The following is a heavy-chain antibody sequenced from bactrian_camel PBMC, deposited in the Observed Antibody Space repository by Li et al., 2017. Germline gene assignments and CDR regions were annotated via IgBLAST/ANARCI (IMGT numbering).Heavy chain of an antibody. Sequence: VQLVESGGGSAQPGGSLRLSCAVFGDTRSARCMAWFRQGPGKDREGVAAIDSRGTTFYADSVKGRFTISKDNAKNTLYLQMNSLKPEDTGLYYCAAVSARPGSCKIQRQYDYWGQGTQVTVS. CDR2: IDSRGTT. V-gene: IGHV3S53*01. CDR3: AAVSARPGSCKIQRQYDY. D-gene: IGHD2*01. CDR1: GDTRSARC. J-gene: IGHJ4*01.